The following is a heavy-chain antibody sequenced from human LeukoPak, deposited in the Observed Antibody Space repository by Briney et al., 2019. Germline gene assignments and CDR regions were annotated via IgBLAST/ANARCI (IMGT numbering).Heavy chain of an antibody. CDR1: GGSISSSSYY. CDR3: ASKSRVHFDY. Sequence: SETLSLTCTVSGGSISSSSYYWGWIRQPPGKGLEWIGSIYYSGSTNYNPSLKSRVTISVDTSKNQFSLKLSSVTAADTAVYYCASKSRVHFDYWGQGTLVTVSS. J-gene: IGHJ4*02. V-gene: IGHV4-39*07. CDR2: IYYSGST.